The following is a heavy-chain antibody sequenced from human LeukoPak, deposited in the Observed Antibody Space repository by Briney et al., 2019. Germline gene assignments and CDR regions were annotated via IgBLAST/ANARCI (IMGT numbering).Heavy chain of an antibody. CDR1: GDSISSFF. J-gene: IGHJ4*02. Sequence: SETLSLTCTVSGDSISSFFWSWIRQPPGKGLEWIGYMYYSGSINYNPSLKSRVTISVDTSKNHFSLKLSSVTAADTAVYYCARDQTYSGSGIYTYFDYWGQGILVTVSS. CDR3: ARDQTYSGSGIYTYFDY. CDR2: MYYSGSI. V-gene: IGHV4-59*12. D-gene: IGHD3-10*01.